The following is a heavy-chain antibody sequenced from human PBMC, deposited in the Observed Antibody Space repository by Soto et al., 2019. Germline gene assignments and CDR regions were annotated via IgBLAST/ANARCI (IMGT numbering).Heavy chain of an antibody. D-gene: IGHD6-13*01. CDR3: ARRLQQQLVSWFDP. V-gene: IGHV4-59*08. J-gene: IGHJ5*02. Sequence: SETLSLTCTFSGCSISSYYWSWIRQPPGKGLEWIGYIYYSGSTNYNPSLKSRVTISVDTSKNQFSLKLSSVTAADTAVYYCARRLQQQLVSWFDPWGQGTLVTVSS. CDR1: GCSISSYY. CDR2: IYYSGST.